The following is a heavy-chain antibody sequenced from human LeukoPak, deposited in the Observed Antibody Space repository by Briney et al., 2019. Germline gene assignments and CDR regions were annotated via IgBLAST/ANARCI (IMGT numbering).Heavy chain of an antibody. CDR3: AKDPGLYYDSSGYCPL. V-gene: IGHV3-23*01. Sequence: GGSLRLSCAASGFTFSSYAMSWVRQAPGQGLEWVSAISGSGGSTYYADSVKGRITISRDNSKNTLYLQMNSLRAEDTAVYYCAKDPGLYYDSSGYCPLWGQGTLVTVSS. D-gene: IGHD3-22*01. CDR2: ISGSGGST. CDR1: GFTFSSYA. J-gene: IGHJ4*02.